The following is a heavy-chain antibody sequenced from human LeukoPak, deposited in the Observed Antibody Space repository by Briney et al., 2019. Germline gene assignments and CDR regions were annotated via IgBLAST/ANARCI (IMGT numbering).Heavy chain of an antibody. J-gene: IGHJ3*02. V-gene: IGHV3-9*03. Sequence: GGSLRLSCAASGFTFDDYAMHWVRQAPGKGLEWVSGISWNSGSIGYADSVKGRFTISRDNAKNSLYLQMNSLRAEDMALYYCAKGITMIVRDAFDIWGQGTMVTVSS. CDR1: GFTFDDYA. D-gene: IGHD3-22*01. CDR3: AKGITMIVRDAFDI. CDR2: ISWNSGSI.